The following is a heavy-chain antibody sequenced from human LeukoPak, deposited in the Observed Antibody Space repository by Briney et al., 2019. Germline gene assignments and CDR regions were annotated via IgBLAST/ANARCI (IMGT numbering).Heavy chain of an antibody. V-gene: IGHV3-23*01. D-gene: IGHD3-22*01. CDR2: ISGSGGSP. CDR1: GFTFSSYA. Sequence: PGGSLRLSCAASGFTFSSYAMSWVRQAPGKGLEWVSAISGSGGSPYYADSVKGRFTISRDNATNSLYLQMNSLRAEDTAVYYCARANYYDISGYDYWGQGTLGTVSS. J-gene: IGHJ4*02. CDR3: ARANYYDISGYDY.